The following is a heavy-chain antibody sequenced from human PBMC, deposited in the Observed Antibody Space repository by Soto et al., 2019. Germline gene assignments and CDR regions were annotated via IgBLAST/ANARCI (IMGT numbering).Heavy chain of an antibody. CDR2: IYGDNDK. J-gene: IGHJ4*02. D-gene: IGHD4-17*01. CDR3: AHCTLHDYGDYDPGTSHVFDS. V-gene: IGHV2-5*02. Sequence: SGPTLVNPTQTPTVTLPLSGFLLSNSGGGVAWNPQPPGKALEGLALIYGDNDKRYSPSLKTRLTITKDTSKNQVVLTMTNMDPVDTATYYCAHCTLHDYGDYDPGTSHVFDSWGQGTLVTVSS. CDR1: GFLLSNSGGG.